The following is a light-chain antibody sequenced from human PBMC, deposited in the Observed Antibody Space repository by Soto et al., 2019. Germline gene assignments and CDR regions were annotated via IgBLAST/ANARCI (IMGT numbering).Light chain of an antibody. Sequence: QSVLTQPASVSGTPAQSITISCTGASSDVGNYQYVSWYQQHLGKAPKHMIYEVSNRPSGVSNRFSGSKSGNTASLTISGLQAEDETDYYCFSYTSSGTYVFGTGTKVTVL. CDR1: SSDVGNYQY. CDR2: EVS. V-gene: IGLV2-14*01. CDR3: FSYTSSGTYV. J-gene: IGLJ1*01.